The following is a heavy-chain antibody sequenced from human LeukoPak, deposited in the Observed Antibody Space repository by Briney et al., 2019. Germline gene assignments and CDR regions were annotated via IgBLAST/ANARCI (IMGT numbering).Heavy chain of an antibody. CDR1: GYTFTGYY. V-gene: IGHV1-2*02. CDR2: INPNNGGT. Sequence: ASVKVSCKASGYTFTGYYMHWVRQAPGLGLEWMGWINPNNGGTNYAQKFQGRVTMTRDTSISTVYMELSRLTSDDTAVYYCARGRGTTSSNFDYWGQGNLVTVSS. J-gene: IGHJ4*02. CDR3: ARGRGTTSSNFDY. D-gene: IGHD2-2*01.